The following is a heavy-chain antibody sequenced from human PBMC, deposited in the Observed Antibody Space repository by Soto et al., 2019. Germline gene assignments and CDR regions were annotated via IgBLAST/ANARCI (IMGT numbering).Heavy chain of an antibody. CDR2: IHNSGRT. D-gene: IGHD3-22*01. Sequence: QVQLQESGPGLVKPSQTLSLTCTVSGGSISSGDYYWSWIRQPPGKGLEWIGYIHNSGRTYYNPSLRSGLSISVDTSTTQFSLKLTSVTAADTAVYYCARGRLGADSSGDYWNYMDVWGQGTTVTVSS. J-gene: IGHJ6*02. V-gene: IGHV4-30-4*01. CDR3: ARGRLGADSSGDYWNYMDV. CDR1: GGSISSGDYY.